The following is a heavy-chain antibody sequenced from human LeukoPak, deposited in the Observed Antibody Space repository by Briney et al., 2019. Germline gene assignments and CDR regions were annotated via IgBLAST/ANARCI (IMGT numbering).Heavy chain of an antibody. D-gene: IGHD1-1*01. V-gene: IGHV3-23*01. CDR3: GSGPVGTTVP. CDR2: ISGSGSHA. J-gene: IGHJ5*02. Sequence: SGGSLRLSCAASGFSFGSYAMGWTRQAPGRGLEWVSAISGSGSHANYAESVKGRFTISRDNSKNTLYLQMHSLTAADTAVYYCGSGPVGTTVPWGQGTLVTVSS. CDR1: GFSFGSYA.